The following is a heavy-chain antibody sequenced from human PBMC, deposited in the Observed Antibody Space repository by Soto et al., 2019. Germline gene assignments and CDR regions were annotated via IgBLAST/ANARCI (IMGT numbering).Heavy chain of an antibody. CDR3: ARWGTTGGLDV. V-gene: IGHV3-30*19. CDR2: TSYDGSDK. CDR1: GFTFRSYV. Sequence: QVQLVESGGGVVQPGASLRVSCVGSGFTFRSYVIHWVRQAPGKGLEWVALTSYDGSDKYYGDSVRGRFTNSRDNSRNTVDLQMDSLRLEDTALYYCARWGTTGGLDVWGQGTLVS. J-gene: IGHJ1*01. D-gene: IGHD3-16*01.